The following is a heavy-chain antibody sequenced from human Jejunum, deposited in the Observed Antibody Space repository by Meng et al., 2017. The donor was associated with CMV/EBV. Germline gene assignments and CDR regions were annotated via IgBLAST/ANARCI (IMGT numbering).Heavy chain of an antibody. Sequence: LWACGGGLVQPGGSLGLCCAASGFPVSRNSMSWVRQAPGKGLGWVSVIYSGGSTYYADSVTGRFPISRYHSKNTLYLQINSLRVEDTAVYYCATLNYGSGSSSDYWGQGTLVTVSS. J-gene: IGHJ4*02. V-gene: IGHV3-66*04. CDR1: GFPVSRNS. CDR3: ATLNYGSGSSSDY. CDR2: IYSGGST. D-gene: IGHD3-10*01.